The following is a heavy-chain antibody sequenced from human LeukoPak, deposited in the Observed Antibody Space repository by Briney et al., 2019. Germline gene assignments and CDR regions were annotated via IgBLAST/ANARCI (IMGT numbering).Heavy chain of an antibody. V-gene: IGHV1-46*01. D-gene: IGHD6-19*01. Sequence: ASVKVSCKASGYTFTSYYMHWVRQAPGQGLEWMGIINPSGGSTSYAQIFQGRVTMTTDRITSTAYMELRSLRSDDTAMYYCARDGVEVAGIDFWGQGTLVTVSA. J-gene: IGHJ4*02. CDR2: INPSGGST. CDR1: GYTFTSYY. CDR3: ARDGVEVAGIDF.